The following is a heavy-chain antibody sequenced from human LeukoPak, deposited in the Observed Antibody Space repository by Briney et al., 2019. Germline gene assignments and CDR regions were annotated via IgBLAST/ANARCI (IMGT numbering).Heavy chain of an antibody. J-gene: IGHJ4*02. CDR2: MSGSGGTT. Sequence: PGGSLRLSCAASGFTFSSYSMNWVRQAPGKGLEGVSVMSGSGGTTYYADSVKGRFTISRDNPKNTLYLQINSLRAEDTAVYYCAKDMQTWPRFPDYWGQGTLVTVSS. V-gene: IGHV3-23*01. D-gene: IGHD5-12*01. CDR1: GFTFSSYS. CDR3: AKDMQTWPRFPDY.